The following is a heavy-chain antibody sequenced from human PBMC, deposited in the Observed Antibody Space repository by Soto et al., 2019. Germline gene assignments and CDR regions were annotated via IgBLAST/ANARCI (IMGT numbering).Heavy chain of an antibody. V-gene: IGHV4-31*03. Sequence: QVQLQESGPGLVKPSQTLSLTCTVSGGSISSGGYYWSWIRQHPGKGLEGIGYIYYSGSTYYNPSLKSRVTISVDTSKNQFSLKLSSVTAADTAVYYCAREGPQWLTMRAYGGIDYWGQGTLVTVSS. CDR2: IYYSGST. D-gene: IGHD6-19*01. CDR1: GGSISSGGYY. J-gene: IGHJ4*02. CDR3: AREGPQWLTMRAYGGIDY.